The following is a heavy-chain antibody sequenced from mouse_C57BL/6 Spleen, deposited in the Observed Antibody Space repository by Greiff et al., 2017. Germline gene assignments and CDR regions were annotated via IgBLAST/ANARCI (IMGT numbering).Heavy chain of an antibody. D-gene: IGHD2-5*01. CDR1: GFTFSDYG. Sequence: EVNVVESGGGLVKPGGSLKLSCAASGFTFSDYGMHWVRQAPEKGLEWVAYISSGSSTIYYADTVKGRFTISRDNAKNTLFLQMTSLRSEDTAMYYCARKEAYYSNWYFDVWGTGTTVTVSS. CDR3: ARKEAYYSNWYFDV. V-gene: IGHV5-17*01. J-gene: IGHJ1*03. CDR2: ISSGSSTI.